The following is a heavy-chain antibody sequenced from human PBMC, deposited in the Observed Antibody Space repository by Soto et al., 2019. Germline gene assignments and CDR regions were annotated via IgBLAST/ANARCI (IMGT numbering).Heavy chain of an antibody. CDR2: ISGSGGST. Sequence: GSLRLSCAASGFTFSSYAMSCVRQAHWKGLEWVSAISGSGGSTYYADSVKGRFTISRDNAKNTRYLQMNSLRAEDTAVYYCANGRYYLFNYYGMEVWGQGTTVTVSS. V-gene: IGHV3-23*01. J-gene: IGHJ6*02. CDR1: GFTFSSYA. D-gene: IGHD1-1*01. CDR3: ANGRYYLFNYYGMEV.